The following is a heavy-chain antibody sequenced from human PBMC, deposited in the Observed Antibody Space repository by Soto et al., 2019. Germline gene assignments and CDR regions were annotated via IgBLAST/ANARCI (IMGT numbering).Heavy chain of an antibody. CDR2: INPILSMS. Sequence: QVQLVQSGAEVKKPGSSVRVSCKASGDTFTFYSINWVRQAPGLGLEWMGRINPILSMSNYAQRFQGRVTMTPDKSTRTAYIELSSLRSEDTAMYYCASSYGSGYRAFDYWGQGALVTVSS. D-gene: IGHD3-10*01. CDR1: GDTFTFYS. V-gene: IGHV1-69*02. J-gene: IGHJ4*02. CDR3: ASSYGSGYRAFDY.